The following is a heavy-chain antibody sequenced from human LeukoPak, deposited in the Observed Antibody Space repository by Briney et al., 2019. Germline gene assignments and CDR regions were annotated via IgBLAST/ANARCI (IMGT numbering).Heavy chain of an antibody. D-gene: IGHD6-13*01. CDR1: GGSISSGSYY. V-gene: IGHV4-61*02. J-gene: IGHJ4*02. CDR2: IYTSGST. CDR3: ARGPRSSSWYFDY. Sequence: SETLSLTCTVSGGSISSGSYYWSWIRQPAGKGLEWIGRIYTSGSTNYNPSLKSRVTISVDTSKNQFSLKLSSVTAADTAVYYCARGPRSSSWYFDYWGQGTLVTVSS.